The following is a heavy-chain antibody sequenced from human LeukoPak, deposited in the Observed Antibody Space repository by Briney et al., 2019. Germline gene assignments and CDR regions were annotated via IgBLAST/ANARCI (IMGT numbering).Heavy chain of an antibody. CDR3: AKGAVVVVAATLPYYYGMDV. V-gene: IGHV3-23*01. Sequence: GGSLRLSCAASGFTFSSYAMSWVHQAPGKGLEWVSAISGSGGSTYYADSVKGRFTISRDNSKNTLYLQMNSLRAEDTAVYYCAKGAVVVVAATLPYYYGMDVWGQGTTVTVSS. CDR2: ISGSGGST. CDR1: GFTFSSYA. D-gene: IGHD2-15*01. J-gene: IGHJ6*02.